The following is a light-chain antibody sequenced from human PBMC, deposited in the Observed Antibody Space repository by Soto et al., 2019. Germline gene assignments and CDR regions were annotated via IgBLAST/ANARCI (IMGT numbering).Light chain of an antibody. V-gene: IGKV3-20*01. Sequence: EIVLPQSPGTLSLSPGERATLSCRASQSVSSTYLAWYQQKPGQAPRLLIYGASSRATGIPARCRGSGSGTYFTLPVSRREPEDFAVYYCDQYGSSPTFGGGTKVEI. J-gene: IGKJ4*01. CDR1: QSVSSTY. CDR3: DQYGSSPT. CDR2: GAS.